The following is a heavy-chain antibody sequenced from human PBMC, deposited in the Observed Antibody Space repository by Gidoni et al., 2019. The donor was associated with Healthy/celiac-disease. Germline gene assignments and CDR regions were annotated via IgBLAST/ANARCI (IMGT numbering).Heavy chain of an antibody. D-gene: IGHD6-6*01. J-gene: IGHJ2*01. CDR3: AKKAVAARWGSFDL. V-gene: IGHV3-23*01. Sequence: VQGRFTISRDNSKNTLYLQMNSLRAEDTAVYYCAKKAVAARWGSFDLWGRGTLVTVSS.